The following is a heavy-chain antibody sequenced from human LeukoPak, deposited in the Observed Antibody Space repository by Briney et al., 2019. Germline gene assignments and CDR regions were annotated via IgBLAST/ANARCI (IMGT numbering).Heavy chain of an antibody. D-gene: IGHD1-26*01. CDR1: GFTVSSNY. CDR3: AKEAYSGSYVDY. Sequence: PGGSLRLSCAASGFTVSSNYMSWVRQAPGKGLEWVSVIYSGGSTYYADSVKGRFTISRDNSKNTVSLQMNSLRVEDTAVYYCAKEAYSGSYVDYWGQGTLVTVSS. CDR2: IYSGGST. V-gene: IGHV3-53*01. J-gene: IGHJ4*02.